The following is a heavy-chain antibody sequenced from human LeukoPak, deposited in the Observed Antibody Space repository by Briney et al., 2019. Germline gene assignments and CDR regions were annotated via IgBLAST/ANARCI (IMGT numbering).Heavy chain of an antibody. CDR1: GLTFSSYS. J-gene: IGHJ4*02. Sequence: GGSLRLSCVASGLTFSSYSMNWVRQAPGKGLDWVSYISSSGDTIYYADSVKGRFTISRDNAKNTLYLQMNSLRAEDTAVYYCAKKSSGWRFDYWGQGTLVTVSS. V-gene: IGHV3-48*01. CDR2: ISSSGDTI. CDR3: AKKSSGWRFDY. D-gene: IGHD6-19*01.